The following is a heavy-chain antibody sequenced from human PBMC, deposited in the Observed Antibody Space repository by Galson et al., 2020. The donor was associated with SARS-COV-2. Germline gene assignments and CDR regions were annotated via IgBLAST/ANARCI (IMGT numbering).Heavy chain of an antibody. CDR3: AKDYYGSGSYYYYGMDV. CDR2: ISGSGGST. D-gene: IGHD3-10*01. V-gene: IGHV3-23*01. CDR1: GFTFSSYA. J-gene: IGHJ6*02. Sequence: GESLKISCAASGFTFSSYAMSWVRQAPGKGLEWVSAISGSGGSTYYADSVKGRFTISRDNSKNTLYLQMNSLRAEDTAVYYCAKDYYGSGSYYYYGMDVWGQGTTVTVSS.